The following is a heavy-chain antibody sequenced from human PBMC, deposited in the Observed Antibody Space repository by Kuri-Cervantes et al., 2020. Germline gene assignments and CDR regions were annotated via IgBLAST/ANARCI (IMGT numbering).Heavy chain of an antibody. CDR2: IIPIFGTA. Sequence: SVKVSCKASGGTFSSYAISWVRQAPGQGLEWMGGIIPIFGTANYAQKFQGRVTITTDESTSTAYMELSSLRSEDTAVYYCVRVSMVRGRFYYYMDVRGKGTTVTVSS. D-gene: IGHD3-10*01. V-gene: IGHV1-69*05. CDR1: GGTFSSYA. CDR3: VRVSMVRGRFYYYMDV. J-gene: IGHJ6*03.